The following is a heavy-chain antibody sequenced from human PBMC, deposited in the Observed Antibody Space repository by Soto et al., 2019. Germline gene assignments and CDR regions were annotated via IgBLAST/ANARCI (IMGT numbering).Heavy chain of an antibody. J-gene: IGHJ5*02. CDR2: ISPDTGNT. D-gene: IGHD1-26*01. V-gene: IGHV1-18*01. CDR1: GYTFTSTY. CDR3: ARGGGAHYRFDP. Sequence: QVQLVQSGAELRKPGASVKVSCKASGYTFTSTYLTWVRQAPGRGLEWVGWISPDTGNTNYAKKFQGRVTLTTDTSTNTVYMELRSLSHDDTAVYYCARGGGAHYRFDPWGQGTLVTVSS.